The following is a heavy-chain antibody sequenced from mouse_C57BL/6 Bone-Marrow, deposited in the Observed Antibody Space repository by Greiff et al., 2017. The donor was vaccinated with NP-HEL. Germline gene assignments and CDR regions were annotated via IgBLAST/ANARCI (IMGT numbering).Heavy chain of an antibody. CDR3: ARLYIWYFDV. CDR2: IHPNSGST. J-gene: IGHJ1*03. CDR1: GYTFTSYW. V-gene: IGHV1-64*01. Sequence: QVQLKQPGAELVKPGASVKLSCKASGYTFTSYWMHWVKQRPGQGLEWIGMIHPNSGSTNYNEKFKSKATLTVDKSSSTAYMQLSSLTSEDSAVYYCARLYIWYFDVWGTGTTVTVSS. D-gene: IGHD1-3*01.